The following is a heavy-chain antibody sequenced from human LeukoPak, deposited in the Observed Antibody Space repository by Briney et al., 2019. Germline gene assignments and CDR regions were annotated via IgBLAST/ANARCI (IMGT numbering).Heavy chain of an antibody. CDR2: IYYSGST. CDR1: GGSVSSGSYY. V-gene: IGHV4-61*01. D-gene: IGHD1-1*01. J-gene: IGHJ4*02. CDR3: ASNPYWNGDYFDC. Sequence: SETLSLTCTVSGGSVSSGSYYWSWIRQPPGKGLEWIGYIYYSGSTNYNPSLKSRVTISVDTSKNQFSLKLSSVTAADTAVYYCASNPYWNGDYFDCWGQGALVTVSS.